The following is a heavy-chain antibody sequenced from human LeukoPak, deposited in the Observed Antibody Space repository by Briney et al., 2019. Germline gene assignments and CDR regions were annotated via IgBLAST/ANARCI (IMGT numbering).Heavy chain of an antibody. J-gene: IGHJ4*02. CDR3: AKERGYSYGYLGYFDY. CDR1: GFTFSSYG. Sequence: PGGSLRLSCAASGFTFSSYGMHWVRQASGKGLEWVAVISYDGSNKYYADSVKGRFTISRDNSKNTLYLQMNSLRAEDTAVYYCAKERGYSYGYLGYFDYWGQGTLVTVSS. CDR2: ISYDGSNK. V-gene: IGHV3-30*18. D-gene: IGHD5-18*01.